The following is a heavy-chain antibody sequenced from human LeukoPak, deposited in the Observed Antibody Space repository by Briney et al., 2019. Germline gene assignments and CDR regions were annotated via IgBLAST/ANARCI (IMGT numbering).Heavy chain of an antibody. V-gene: IGHV3-66*01. Sequence: PGGSLRLSCAASGFTFDDYGMSWVRHAPGKGLEWGSVIYSGGSTYYADSVKGRFTISRDNSKNTLYLQMNSLRAEDTAVYYCAARDYYGDAFDIWGQGTMVTVSS. CDR2: IYSGGST. CDR3: AARDYYGDAFDI. J-gene: IGHJ3*02. CDR1: GFTFDDYG. D-gene: IGHD3-10*01.